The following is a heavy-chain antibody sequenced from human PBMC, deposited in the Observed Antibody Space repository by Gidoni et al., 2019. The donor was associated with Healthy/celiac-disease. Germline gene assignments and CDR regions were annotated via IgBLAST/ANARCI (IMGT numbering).Heavy chain of an antibody. J-gene: IGHJ3*02. CDR1: GYTFTGYY. V-gene: IGHV1-2*04. D-gene: IGHD6-19*01. CDR2: INPNSGGT. CDR3: ARARLPGIAVAGTIENAFDI. Sequence: QVQLVQSGAEVKKPGASVKVSCKASGYTFTGYYMHWVRQAPGQGLEWMGWINPNSGGTNYAQKFQGWVTMTRDTSISTAYMELSRLRSDDTAVYYCARARLPGIAVAGTIENAFDIWGQGTMVTVSS.